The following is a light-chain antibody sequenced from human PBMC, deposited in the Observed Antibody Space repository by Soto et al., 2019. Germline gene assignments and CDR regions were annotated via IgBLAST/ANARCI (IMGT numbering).Light chain of an antibody. Sequence: QSALTQPASVSGSPGQSITISCTGTSSDVGGYNYISWYQQHPGKAPKLMIYDVSNRPSELSNRFSGSKSGNTASLTIYGLQAEDEADYYCSSYTSSSTVVFGGGTKLTVL. CDR2: DVS. V-gene: IGLV2-14*01. CDR3: SSYTSSSTVV. CDR1: SSDVGGYNY. J-gene: IGLJ2*01.